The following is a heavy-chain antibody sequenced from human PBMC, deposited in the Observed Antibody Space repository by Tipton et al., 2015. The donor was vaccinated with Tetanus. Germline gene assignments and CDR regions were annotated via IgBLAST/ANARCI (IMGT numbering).Heavy chain of an antibody. Sequence: SLRLSCAASGFTFSSYSMNWVRQAPGKGLEWVSSISSSSSYIYYADSVKGRFTISRDNAKNSLYLQMNSLRAEDTAVYYCAKVSGGYDLYYYYGMDVWGQGTTVTVSS. CDR3: AKVSGGYDLYYYYGMDV. D-gene: IGHD5-12*01. CDR2: ISSSSSYI. CDR1: GFTFSSYS. J-gene: IGHJ6*02. V-gene: IGHV3-21*01.